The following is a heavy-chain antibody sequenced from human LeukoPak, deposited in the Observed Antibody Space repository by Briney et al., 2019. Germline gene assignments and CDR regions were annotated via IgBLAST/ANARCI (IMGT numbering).Heavy chain of an antibody. CDR2: IYYSGST. CDR1: GGSISSYY. V-gene: IGHV4-59*01. D-gene: IGHD6-19*01. Sequence: SETLSLTCTVSGGSISSYYWSWIRQPPGKGLEWIEYIYYSGSTNYNPSLKSRVTISVDTSKNQFSLKLSSVTAADTAVYYCARRKWLVLDYWGQGTLVTVSS. CDR3: ARRKWLVLDY. J-gene: IGHJ4*02.